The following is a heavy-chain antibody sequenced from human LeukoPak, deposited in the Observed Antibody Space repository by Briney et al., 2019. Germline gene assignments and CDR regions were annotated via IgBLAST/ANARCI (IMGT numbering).Heavy chain of an antibody. CDR3: ARAPTVTPDY. D-gene: IGHD4-17*01. CDR2: ISGNENIP. CDR1: GYIFTDFV. V-gene: IGHV1-18*04. J-gene: IGHJ4*02. Sequence: ASQKSSSKTSGYIFTDFVTSWVRHAPGQGLEWMGWISGNENIPKYEQKFPGRITMTTDTSTGTAYVELRRLTADDTAVYYCARAPTVTPDYWGQGTLVTVSA.